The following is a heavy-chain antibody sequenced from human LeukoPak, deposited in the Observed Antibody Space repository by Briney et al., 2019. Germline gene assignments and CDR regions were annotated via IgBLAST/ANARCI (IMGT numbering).Heavy chain of an antibody. J-gene: IGHJ4*02. CDR2: IIPIFGTA. CDR3: ARDYGDYGLSFDY. Sequence: ASVKVSCKASGGTFSSYAISWVRQAPGQGLEWMGGIIPIFGTANYAQKFQGRVTITADESTSTAYMELSSLRSEDTAVYYCARDYGDYGLSFDYWGQGTLVTVSS. V-gene: IGHV1-69*13. D-gene: IGHD4-17*01. CDR1: GGTFSSYA.